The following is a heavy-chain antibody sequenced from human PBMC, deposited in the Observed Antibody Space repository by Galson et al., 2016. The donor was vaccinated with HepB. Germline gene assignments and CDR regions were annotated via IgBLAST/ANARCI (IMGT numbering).Heavy chain of an antibody. CDR1: GFTFSGSP. J-gene: IGHJ4*02. V-gene: IGHV3-73*01. CDR3: ARHVDGQQLVH. CDR2: IRSNPNNYET. Sequence: SLRLSCAASGFTFSGSPIHWVRQASGRGLEWLGRIRSNPNNYETAYAASVKGRFTLSRDDSKNMTYLQMNSLETENTAVYYCARHVDGQQLVHWGQGTLVTVSS. D-gene: IGHD6-13*01.